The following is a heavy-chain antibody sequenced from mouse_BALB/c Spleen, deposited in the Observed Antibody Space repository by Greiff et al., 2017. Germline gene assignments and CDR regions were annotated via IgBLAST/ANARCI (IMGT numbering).Heavy chain of an antibody. Sequence: EVKVVESGGGLVKPGGSLKLSCAASGFTFSDYYMYWVRQTPEKRLEWVATISDGGSYTYYPDSVKGRFTISRDNAKNNLYLQMSSLKSEDTAMYYCARVYYYGSSPYAMDYWGQGTSVTVSS. CDR1: GFTFSDYY. CDR2: ISDGGSYT. D-gene: IGHD1-1*01. CDR3: ARVYYYGSSPYAMDY. V-gene: IGHV5-4*02. J-gene: IGHJ4*01.